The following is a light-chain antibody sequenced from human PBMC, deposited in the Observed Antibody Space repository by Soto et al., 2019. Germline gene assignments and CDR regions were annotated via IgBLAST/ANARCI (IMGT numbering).Light chain of an antibody. CDR1: QSVSSSY. V-gene: IGKV3-20*01. Sequence: PGERVSLSCRASQSVSSSYLTWYQQKPGQAPRRLIYGASSRATGIPDRFSGSGSGTDFTLTISRLEPEDFAVYYCQQYGSSPWTFGQGTKVDIK. J-gene: IGKJ1*01. CDR2: GAS. CDR3: QQYGSSPWT.